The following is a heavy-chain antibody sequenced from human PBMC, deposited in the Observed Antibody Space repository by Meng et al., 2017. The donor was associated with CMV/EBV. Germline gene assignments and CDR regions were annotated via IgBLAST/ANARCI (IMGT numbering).Heavy chain of an antibody. CDR3: ARVKSAYDFWSGYYLDY. D-gene: IGHD3-3*01. CDR2: ISSSSSTI. V-gene: IGHV3-48*04. J-gene: IGHJ4*02. Sequence: GGSLRLSCAASGFTFSSYSMNWVRQALGKGLEWVSYISSSSSTIYYADSVKGRFTISRDNAKNSLYLQMNSLRAEDTAVYYCARVKSAYDFWSGYYLDYWGQGTLVTVSS. CDR1: GFTFSSYS.